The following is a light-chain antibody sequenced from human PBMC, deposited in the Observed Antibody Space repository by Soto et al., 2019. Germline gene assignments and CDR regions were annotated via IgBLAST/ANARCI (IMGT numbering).Light chain of an antibody. Sequence: EIVLTQSPGTLSMSPGERATLSCRASQSVSNYLAWYQQKLGQAPRLLIYEASNRATGIPARFSGSGSGTDFTLTISSLEPEDFAVYYCQQYGSSSWTFGQGTKVDI. V-gene: IGKV3-11*01. J-gene: IGKJ1*01. CDR1: QSVSNY. CDR2: EAS. CDR3: QQYGSSSWT.